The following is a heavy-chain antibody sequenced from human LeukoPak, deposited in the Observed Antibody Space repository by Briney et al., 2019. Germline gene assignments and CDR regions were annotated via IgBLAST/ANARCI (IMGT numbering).Heavy chain of an antibody. CDR3: GRIANNANNGMDV. V-gene: IGHV3-72*01. CDR2: SRNKASSYTT. Sequence: GGSLRPSCAASGFKFSDHYIDWVRQAPGKGLEWVGRSRNKASSYTTEYAASVEGRFTISRDVSESSLYLQMNSLRTEDTAVYYCGRIANNANNGMDVWGQGTTVTVSS. D-gene: IGHD1/OR15-1a*01. CDR1: GFKFSDHY. J-gene: IGHJ6*02.